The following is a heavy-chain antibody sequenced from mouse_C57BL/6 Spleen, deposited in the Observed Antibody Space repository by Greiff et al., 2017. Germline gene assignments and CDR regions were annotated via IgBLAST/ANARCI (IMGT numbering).Heavy chain of an antibody. CDR3: ARAYYSNYGYFDV. CDR2: ISSGSSTI. Sequence: EVKLMESGGGLVKPGGSLKLSCAASGFTFSDYGMHWVRQAPEKGLEWVAYISSGSSTIYYADTVKGRFTISRDNAENTLFLQMTSLRSEDTAMYYCARAYYSNYGYFDVWGTGTTVTVSS. V-gene: IGHV5-17*01. CDR1: GFTFSDYG. D-gene: IGHD2-5*01. J-gene: IGHJ1*03.